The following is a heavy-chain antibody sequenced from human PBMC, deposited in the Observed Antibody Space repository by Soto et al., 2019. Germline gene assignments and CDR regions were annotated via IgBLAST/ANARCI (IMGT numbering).Heavy chain of an antibody. V-gene: IGHV4-39*01. CDR3: ARHLRYFDWLSLRWGFDP. D-gene: IGHD3-9*01. Sequence: SETLSLTCTVSGGSISSNIYYWGWIRQPPGKGLEWIGNIHYSGSTYYDSSLKSRVTISVDTSKNQFSLKLSSVTAADTAVYYCARHLRYFDWLSLRWGFDPWGQGTLVTVSS. CDR1: GGSISSNIYY. J-gene: IGHJ5*02. CDR2: IHYSGST.